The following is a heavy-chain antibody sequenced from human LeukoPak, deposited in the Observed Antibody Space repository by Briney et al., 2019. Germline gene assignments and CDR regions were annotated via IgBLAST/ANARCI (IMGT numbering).Heavy chain of an antibody. D-gene: IGHD3-10*01. CDR3: ARDPGGFDP. CDR1: GYTFNSSY. Sequence: ASVKVSCKASGYTFNSSYMHWVRQAPGQGLEWMGIINPSDDSTRYAQKFQGRVTMTRDTSTSTVYMELSSLRSEDTAVYYCARDPGGFDPWGQGTLVTVSS. CDR2: INPSDDST. V-gene: IGHV1-46*02. J-gene: IGHJ5*02.